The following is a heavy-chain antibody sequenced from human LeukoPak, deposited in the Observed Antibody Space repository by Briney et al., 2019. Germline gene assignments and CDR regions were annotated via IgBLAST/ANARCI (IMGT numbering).Heavy chain of an antibody. CDR3: AGSSSSWYQVY. D-gene: IGHD6-13*01. CDR1: GGSLSSSSYY. Sequence: SETLSLTCTVSGGSLSSSSYYWGWIRQPPGKGLEWIGSIYYSGSTYYNPSLKSRVTISVDTSKNQFSLKLSSVTAADTAVYYCAGSSSSWYQVYWGQGTLVTVSS. V-gene: IGHV4-39*01. J-gene: IGHJ4*02. CDR2: IYYSGST.